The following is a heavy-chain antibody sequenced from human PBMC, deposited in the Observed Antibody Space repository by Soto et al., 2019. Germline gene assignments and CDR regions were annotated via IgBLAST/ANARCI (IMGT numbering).Heavy chain of an antibody. D-gene: IGHD1-7*01. Sequence: SETLSLTCAVYGGSFRGYYWSWIRQPPGKGLEWIGEINHSGSTNYNPSLKSRVTISVDTSKNQFSLKLSSVTAADTAVYYCASGLTGTTYYYYYYYMDVWGKGTTVTVSS. CDR1: GGSFRGYY. J-gene: IGHJ6*03. CDR2: INHSGST. V-gene: IGHV4-34*01. CDR3: ASGLTGTTYYYYYYYMDV.